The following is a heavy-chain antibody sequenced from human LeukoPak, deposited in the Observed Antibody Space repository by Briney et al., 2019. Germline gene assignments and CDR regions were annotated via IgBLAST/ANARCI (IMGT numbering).Heavy chain of an antibody. CDR2: ISHDGTNT. Sequence: GGSLRLSCAASGFPFSGYAIHWVRQAPGKGLEWVAVISHDGTNTYYADSVKGRFTISRDNSKNTLYLQMNSLRTEDTAVYYCARHRGPSLHSSGYFDYWGQGTLVTVSS. J-gene: IGHJ4*02. CDR1: GFPFSGYA. D-gene: IGHD3-22*01. CDR3: ARHRGPSLHSSGYFDY. V-gene: IGHV3-30-3*01.